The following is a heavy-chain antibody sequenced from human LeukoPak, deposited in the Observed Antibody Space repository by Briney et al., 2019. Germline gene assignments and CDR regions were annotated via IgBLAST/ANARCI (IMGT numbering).Heavy chain of an antibody. CDR2: ISGSGGST. D-gene: IGHD3-16*02. Sequence: GGSLRLSCAASGFTFSSYAMSWVRQAPGKGLEWVSAISGSGGSTYYADSVKGRFTISRDNSKNTLYLQMNSLRAEDTAVYYCAKDRNYDYVWGSYRPSGAFDIWGPRDNGHRLF. CDR3: AKDRNYDYVWGSYRPSGAFDI. V-gene: IGHV3-23*01. J-gene: IGHJ3*02. CDR1: GFTFSSYA.